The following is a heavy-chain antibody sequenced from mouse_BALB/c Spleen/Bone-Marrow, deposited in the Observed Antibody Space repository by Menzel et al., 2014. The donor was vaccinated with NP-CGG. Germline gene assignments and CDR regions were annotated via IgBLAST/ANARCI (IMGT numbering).Heavy chain of an antibody. CDR2: IDPANGHT. CDR1: GFNIKDTY. D-gene: IGHD1-1*01. J-gene: IGHJ4*01. V-gene: IGHV14-3*02. CDR3: AVYGYAMDY. Sequence: VQLKDSGAELVKPGASVKLSCTASGFNIKDTYMYWVKQRPEQGLEWIGRIDPANGHTIYDPKFQGKATITADTSSNTAYLQLSSLTSEDTAVYYCAVYGYAMDYWGQGTSVTVSS.